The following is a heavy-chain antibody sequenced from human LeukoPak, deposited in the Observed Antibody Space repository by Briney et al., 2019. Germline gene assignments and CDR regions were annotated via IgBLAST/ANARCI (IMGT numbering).Heavy chain of an antibody. Sequence: SVKVSCKASGGTFSSYAISWVRRAPGQGLEWMGRIIPILGIANYAQKFQGRVTITADKSTSTAYMELSSLRSEDTAVYYCARARGREYSSGWSYFDYWGQGTLVTVSS. CDR3: ARARGREYSSGWSYFDY. J-gene: IGHJ4*02. V-gene: IGHV1-69*04. CDR1: GGTFSSYA. CDR2: IIPILGIA. D-gene: IGHD6-19*01.